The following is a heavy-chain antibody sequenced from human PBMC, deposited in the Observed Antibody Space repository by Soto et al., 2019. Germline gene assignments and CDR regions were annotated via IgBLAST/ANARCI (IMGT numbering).Heavy chain of an antibody. CDR1: GFTFSSYA. J-gene: IGHJ6*02. CDR2: IRGSGGST. V-gene: IGHV3-23*01. D-gene: IGHD3-10*01. Sequence: EVQLLESGGGLVQPGGSLRLSCAASGFTFSSYAMSWVRQAPGKGLEWVSAIRGSGGSTYYADSVKGRFTISRDNSKNTLYLQMNSLRAEATAVYYCAKSQLLWFGELFHYYYGMDVWGQGTTVTVSS. CDR3: AKSQLLWFGELFHYYYGMDV.